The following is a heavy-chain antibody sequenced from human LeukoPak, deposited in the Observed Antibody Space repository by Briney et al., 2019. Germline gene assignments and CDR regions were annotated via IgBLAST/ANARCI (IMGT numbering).Heavy chain of an antibody. V-gene: IGHV4-34*01. CDR3: ARYAGRPPYYYGMDV. CDR1: GGSFSGYY. CDR2: INHSGST. D-gene: IGHD2-8*01. Sequence: TSETLSLTCAVYGGSFSGYYWSWIRQPPGKGLEWIGEINHSGSTNYNPSLKSRVTISVDTSKNQFSLKLSSVTAADTAVYYCARYAGRPPYYYGMDVWGQGTTVTVSS. J-gene: IGHJ6*02.